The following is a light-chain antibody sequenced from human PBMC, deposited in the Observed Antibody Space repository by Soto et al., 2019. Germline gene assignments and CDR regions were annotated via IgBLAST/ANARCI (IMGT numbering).Light chain of an antibody. V-gene: IGKV1-39*01. Sequence: DIQMTQSPSALSASVGDTVTITCRASESIDNWLAWYQQKPGKAPKLLIFAASTLVRGVPSRFSGSGSGTDFTLTISSLQPEDFATYYCQQSYSTPLTFGGGTKVDI. CDR3: QQSYSTPLT. CDR1: ESIDNW. J-gene: IGKJ4*01. CDR2: AAS.